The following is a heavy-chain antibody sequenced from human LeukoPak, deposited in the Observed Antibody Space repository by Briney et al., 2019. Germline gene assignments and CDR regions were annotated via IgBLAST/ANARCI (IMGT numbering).Heavy chain of an antibody. V-gene: IGHV3-9*01. CDR1: GFTFDDYA. CDR2: INRNSASI. D-gene: IGHD4-4*01. CDR3: AKDDYNGSVDY. Sequence: PGRSLSLSCAASGFTFDDYAMHWVRQAPGKGLEWVAGINRNSASIGYAGSVKGRFTISRDNAKNSLYLQMNSLRAEDTALYYCAKDDYNGSVDYWGQGTLVTVSS. J-gene: IGHJ4*02.